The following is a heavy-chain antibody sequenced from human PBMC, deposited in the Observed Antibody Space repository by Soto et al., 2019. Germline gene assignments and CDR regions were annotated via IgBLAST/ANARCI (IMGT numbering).Heavy chain of an antibody. J-gene: IGHJ4*02. D-gene: IGHD3-3*01. Sequence: QVLLVESGGGVVQPGGSLRLSCAASGFTFSASVMHWVRQAPGKGLEWVAILSYGGKNKYYADSVKGRFTISRDISKSTLYLQMDSLRTEDTAVYYCVREAFEEGRGHFTYWGQGTVVSVSS. V-gene: IGHV3-30*03. CDR3: VREAFEEGRGHFTY. CDR1: GFTFSASV. CDR2: LSYGGKNK.